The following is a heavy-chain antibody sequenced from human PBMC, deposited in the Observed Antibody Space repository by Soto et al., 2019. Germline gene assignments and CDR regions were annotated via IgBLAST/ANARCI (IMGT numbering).Heavy chain of an antibody. D-gene: IGHD1-26*01. Sequence: GSLRLCCAASEFTFSSYVMSWVRQAPGKGLEWVSAVSVSGTGTYYADSVKGRFTISRDNSENTLYLHMNSLRAEDTAVYYCAKGAKVGATTTSFDYWGQGTLVTVSS. J-gene: IGHJ4*02. CDR2: VSVSGTGT. CDR3: AKGAKVGATTTSFDY. CDR1: EFTFSSYV. V-gene: IGHV3-23*01.